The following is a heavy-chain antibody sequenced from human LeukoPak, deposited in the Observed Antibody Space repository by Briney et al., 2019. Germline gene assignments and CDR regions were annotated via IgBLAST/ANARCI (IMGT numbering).Heavy chain of an antibody. CDR3: ARDPYCGGDCYLAS. CDR2: INPNSGGT. CDR1: GYTFTGYY. J-gene: IGHJ5*02. Sequence: GASVKVSCKASGYTFTGYYMHWVRQAPGQGLEWMGRINPNSGGTNYAQKFQGGVTMTRDTSISTAYMELSRLRSDDRAVYYCARDPYCGGDCYLASWGQGTLVTVSS. V-gene: IGHV1-2*06. D-gene: IGHD2-21*02.